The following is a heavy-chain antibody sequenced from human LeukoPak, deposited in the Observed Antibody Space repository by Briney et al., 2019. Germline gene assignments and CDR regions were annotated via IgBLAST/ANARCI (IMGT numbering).Heavy chain of an antibody. CDR2: INHSGST. D-gene: IGHD3-10*01. V-gene: IGHV4-34*01. CDR3: ARERPPYYYGSGSYRAFDI. CDR1: GGSFSGYY. J-gene: IGHJ3*02. Sequence: SSETLSLTCAVYGGSFSGYYWSWIRQPPGKGLEWIGGINHSGSTNYNPSLKSRVTISVDTSKNQFSLKLSSVTAADTAVYYCARERPPYYYGSGSYRAFDIWGQGTMVTVSS.